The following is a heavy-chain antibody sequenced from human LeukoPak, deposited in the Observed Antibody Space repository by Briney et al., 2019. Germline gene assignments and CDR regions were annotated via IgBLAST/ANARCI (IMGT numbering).Heavy chain of an antibody. CDR1: GGSISSGSYY. J-gene: IGHJ4*02. V-gene: IGHV4-61*02. CDR3: ARSVEPEGASEAY. CDR2: IYTSGST. Sequence: PSQTLSLTCTVSGGSISSGSYYWSWIRQPAGKGLEWIGRIYTSGSTNYNPSFKSRFTISVDTSKNQFSLKLSSVTAADTAVYYCARSVEPEGASEAYWGQGTLVTVSS. D-gene: IGHD1-26*01.